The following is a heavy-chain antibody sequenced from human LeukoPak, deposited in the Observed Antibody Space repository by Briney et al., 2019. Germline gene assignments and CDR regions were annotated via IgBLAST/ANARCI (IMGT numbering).Heavy chain of an antibody. CDR1: GYSISSGYY. D-gene: IGHD6-19*01. Sequence: SETLSLTCAVSGYSISSGYYWGWIRQPPGKGLDWIGYIYYSGSTKYNPSLKSRVTISVDTSKNQFSLKLSSVTAADTAVYYCARDSGYSSGWYIDYWGQGTLVTVFS. CDR2: IYYSGST. CDR3: ARDSGYSSGWYIDY. J-gene: IGHJ4*02. V-gene: IGHV4-61*01.